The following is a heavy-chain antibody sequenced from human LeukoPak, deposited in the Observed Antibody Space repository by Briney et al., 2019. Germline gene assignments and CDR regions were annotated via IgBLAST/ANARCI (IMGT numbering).Heavy chain of an antibody. Sequence: SVTLSLTCTVSGGSISSYYWSWIRQPAGKGLEWIGRIYTSGSTNYNPSLKSRVTMSVDTSKNQFSLKLSSVTAADTAVYYCARRPFPMRRNAFDIWGQGTMVTVSS. CDR3: ARRPFPMRRNAFDI. D-gene: IGHD2/OR15-2a*01. V-gene: IGHV4-4*07. J-gene: IGHJ3*02. CDR2: IYTSGST. CDR1: GGSISSYY.